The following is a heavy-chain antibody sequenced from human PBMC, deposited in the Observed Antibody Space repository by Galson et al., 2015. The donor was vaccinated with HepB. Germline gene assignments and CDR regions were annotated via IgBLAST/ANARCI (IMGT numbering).Heavy chain of an antibody. J-gene: IGHJ4*02. D-gene: IGHD5-24*01. CDR2: INTDGSKI. CDR3: AREEYNNVYFDY. Sequence: SLRLSCAASGFGFSSSWMQWVRRAPGKGLVWVSRINTDGSKIYYADSVQGRFTISRDNSKNTLYLQMNSLRVEDTAVYYCAREEYNNVYFDYWGQGTLVTVSS. V-gene: IGHV3-74*01. CDR1: GFGFSSSW.